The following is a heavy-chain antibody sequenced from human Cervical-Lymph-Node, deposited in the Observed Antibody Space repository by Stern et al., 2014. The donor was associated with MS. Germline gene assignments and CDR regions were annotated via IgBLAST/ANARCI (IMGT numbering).Heavy chain of an antibody. CDR2: IYPGAADT. CDR1: GYGFSDYW. J-gene: IGHJ4*02. Sequence: VQLVQSGAVVRKPGDSLRISCTGSGYGFSDYWIGWVRQMPGKGLEWIGVIYPGAADTTYSPSFEGQVTMSAEKSVAPAYLQWSSLKASDTAIYFCARQIEGIPGLWGQGTLVTVSS. V-gene: IGHV5-51*01. CDR3: ARQIEGIPGL. D-gene: IGHD6-13*01.